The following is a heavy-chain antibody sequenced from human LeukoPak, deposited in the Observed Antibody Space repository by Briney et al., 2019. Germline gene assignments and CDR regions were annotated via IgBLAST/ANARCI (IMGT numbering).Heavy chain of an antibody. CDR2: FDPEDGET. CDR3: ATVDNCGGDCYFFDY. CDR1: GYTLTELS. Sequence: ASVKVSCKVSGYTLTELSMHWVRQAPGKGLEWMGGFDPEDGETIYAQKFQGGVTMTEDTSTDTAYMELSSLRSEDTAVYYCATVDNCGGDCYFFDYWGQGTLVTVSS. V-gene: IGHV1-24*01. D-gene: IGHD2-21*02. J-gene: IGHJ4*02.